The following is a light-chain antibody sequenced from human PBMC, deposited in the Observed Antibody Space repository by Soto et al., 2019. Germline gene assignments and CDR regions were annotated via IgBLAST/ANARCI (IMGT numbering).Light chain of an antibody. CDR1: QTVRNNY. Sequence: EFVLTQSPGTLSFSPGERATLSCRASQTVRNNYLAWSQQKPGQAPRLLIYDASSRATGIPDRFSGGGSGTDFTLAISRLEPEDFAVYYCQQFSSYPLTLGGGTKVDIK. CDR3: QQFSSYPLT. V-gene: IGKV3-20*01. J-gene: IGKJ4*01. CDR2: DAS.